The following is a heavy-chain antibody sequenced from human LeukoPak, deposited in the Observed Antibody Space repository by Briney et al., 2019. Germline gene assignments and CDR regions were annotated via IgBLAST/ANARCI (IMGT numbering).Heavy chain of an antibody. CDR2: IYSGGSP. CDR3: ARDGADNSGYYFGSL. D-gene: IGHD3-22*01. V-gene: IGHV3-53*01. Sequence: GGSLRLSCAASGFIVRSSYMSWVRQAPGKGLEWVSVIYSGGSPDYADSAKGRFTISTDKSKNTLYLQMNSLRVEDTAVYYCARDGADNSGYYFGSLWGQGTVVTVSS. CDR1: GFIVRSSY. J-gene: IGHJ3*01.